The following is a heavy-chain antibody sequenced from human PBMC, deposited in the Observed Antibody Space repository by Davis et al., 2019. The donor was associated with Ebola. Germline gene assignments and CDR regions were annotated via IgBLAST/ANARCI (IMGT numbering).Heavy chain of an antibody. CDR2: IKQDGSER. V-gene: IGHV3-7*03. Sequence: PGGSLTLSCAASGFTFSSYAMSWVRQAPGKGLEWVANIKQDGSERYYVDSVKGRFTISRDNAKNSLYLQMNSLRAEDTAVYYCARALGGVVVASSPPGIWGQGTMVTVSS. J-gene: IGHJ3*02. CDR3: ARALGGVVVASSPPGI. D-gene: IGHD2-2*01. CDR1: GFTFSSYA.